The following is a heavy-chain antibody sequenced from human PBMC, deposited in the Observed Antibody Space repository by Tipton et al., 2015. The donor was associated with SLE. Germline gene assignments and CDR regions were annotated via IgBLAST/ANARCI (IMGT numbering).Heavy chain of an antibody. J-gene: IGHJ5*02. D-gene: IGHD6-19*01. Sequence: LRLSCTVSGGSISSSSYYWGWIRQPPGKGLGWIGSFYYSGSTYYKPSLKSRVTISVDTSKNQFSLKLSSVTAADTAVYYCARSIAVAGRPDWFDPWGQGTLVTVSS. V-gene: IGHV4-39*01. CDR2: FYYSGST. CDR3: ARSIAVAGRPDWFDP. CDR1: GGSISSSSYY.